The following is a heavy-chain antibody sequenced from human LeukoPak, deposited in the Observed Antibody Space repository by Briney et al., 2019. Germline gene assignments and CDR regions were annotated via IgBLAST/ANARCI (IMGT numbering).Heavy chain of an antibody. CDR3: ASYGDYELAFDY. Sequence: SETQSLTCTVSGGSISSYYWSWIRQPPGKGLEWIGYIYYSGSTNYNPSLKSRVTISVDTSKNQFSLKLSSVAAADTAVYYCASYGDYELAFDYWGQGTLVTVSS. J-gene: IGHJ4*02. V-gene: IGHV4-59*01. CDR2: IYYSGST. D-gene: IGHD4-17*01. CDR1: GGSISSYY.